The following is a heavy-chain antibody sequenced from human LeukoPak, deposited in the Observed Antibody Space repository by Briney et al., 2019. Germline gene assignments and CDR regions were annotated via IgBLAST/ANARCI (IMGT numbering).Heavy chain of an antibody. Sequence: PVGSLRLSCAASGFSFSSYDMHWVRQAPGKGLEWVAIIRYDGNNKYYVDSVKGRFTISRDNSKNTLYLQMNNLRVEDTAVYSCSILAVASDFDYWGQGTLVTVSS. CDR1: GFSFSSYD. CDR2: IRYDGNNK. CDR3: SILAVASDFDY. D-gene: IGHD6-19*01. J-gene: IGHJ4*02. V-gene: IGHV3-30*02.